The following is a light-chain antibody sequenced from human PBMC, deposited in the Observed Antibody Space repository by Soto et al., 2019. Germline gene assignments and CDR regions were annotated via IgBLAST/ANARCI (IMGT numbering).Light chain of an antibody. Sequence: QSVLTQPPSASGTPGQRVTISCSGSSSNIGSNSVYWYHQLPGAAPKLLLYGNDERPPGVPARYSGSNSVTSASVAISGLESEDEAEYYCAAWDDSRNGVLFGGGTKLTVL. J-gene: IGLJ2*01. CDR3: AAWDDSRNGVL. CDR1: SSNIGSNS. V-gene: IGLV1-44*01. CDR2: GND.